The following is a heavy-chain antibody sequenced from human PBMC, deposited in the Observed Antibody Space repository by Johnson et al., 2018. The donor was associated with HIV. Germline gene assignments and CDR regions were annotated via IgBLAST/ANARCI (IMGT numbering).Heavy chain of an antibody. CDR3: ARDRYYDSSGYYAPRHDAVDI. CDR1: GFTFSSYW. Sequence: EVQLVESGGGLVQPGGSLRLSCAASGFTFSSYWMHWVRQAPGKGLVWVSRINSDGSSTSYADSVQGRFTISRDNAKNTLYLQINSLRPEDTALYYCARDRYYDSSGYYAPRHDAVDIWGQGTMVTVSS. V-gene: IGHV3-74*01. J-gene: IGHJ3*02. CDR2: INSDGSST. D-gene: IGHD3-22*01.